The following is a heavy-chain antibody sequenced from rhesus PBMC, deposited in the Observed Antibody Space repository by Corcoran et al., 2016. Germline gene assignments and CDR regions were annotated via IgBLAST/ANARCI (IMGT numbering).Heavy chain of an antibody. V-gene: IGHV4-173*01. CDR2: ISGSGGST. CDR3: AREGTYNFWTGYPFDY. CDR1: GGSISSNY. J-gene: IGHJ4*01. D-gene: IGHD3-3*01. Sequence: QLQLQESGPGLVKPSETLSLTCAVSGGSISSNYWSWIRQPPGKGLEWIGRISGSGGSTDYNPSRKSRVTISTDTSKNQFSLKLSAVTAADTAVYYCAREGTYNFWTGYPFDYWGQGVLVTVSS.